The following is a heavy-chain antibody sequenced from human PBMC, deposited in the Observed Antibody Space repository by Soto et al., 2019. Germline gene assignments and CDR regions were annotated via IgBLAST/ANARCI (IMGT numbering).Heavy chain of an antibody. Sequence: GGSLRLSRAASGFNFSSYAMSWVRQDPGKGLDWVSAISVTGGSTYYTDAVKGRFTISRANSKNTLYLQMNSLRAEDTAVYYCAKDPRGIVLRWFDPWGQGT. V-gene: IGHV3-23*01. CDR1: GFNFSSYA. J-gene: IGHJ5*02. CDR2: ISVTGGST. D-gene: IGHD1-26*01. CDR3: AKDPRGIVLRWFDP.